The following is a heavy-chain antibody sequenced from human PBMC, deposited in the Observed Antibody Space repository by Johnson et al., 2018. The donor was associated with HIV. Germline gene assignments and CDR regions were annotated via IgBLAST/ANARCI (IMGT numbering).Heavy chain of an antibody. D-gene: IGHD2-8*02. J-gene: IGHJ3*02. CDR3: ARDNEDIVLVGAFDI. CDR2: ISYDGSNK. Sequence: QVQLVESGGGLVKPGGSLRLSCAVSEFTFSSYAMHWVRQAPGKGLEWVAVISYDGSNKYYADSVKGRFTISRDNAKNSLYLQMNSLRAEDTAVYYCARDNEDIVLVGAFDIWGQGTMVTVSS. CDR1: EFTFSSYA. V-gene: IGHV3-30-3*01.